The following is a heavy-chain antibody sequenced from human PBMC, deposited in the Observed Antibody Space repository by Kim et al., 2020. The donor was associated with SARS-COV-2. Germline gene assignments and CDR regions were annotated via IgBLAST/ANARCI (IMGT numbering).Heavy chain of an antibody. D-gene: IGHD3-22*01. Sequence: SAKGRFTISRDNSKSTLYLHMNSVGAEDSAIYYCAKGGGDYYDSSSYSDYWGQGTLVTVSS. J-gene: IGHJ4*02. CDR3: AKGGGDYYDSSSYSDY. V-gene: IGHV3-23*01.